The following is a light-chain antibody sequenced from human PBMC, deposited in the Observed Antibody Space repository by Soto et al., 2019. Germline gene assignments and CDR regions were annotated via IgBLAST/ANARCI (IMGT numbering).Light chain of an antibody. V-gene: IGLV2-23*02. CDR3: CPCGGSGPV. Sequence: QSVLTQPASVSGSPGQSITISCTGTSSDVGSYNLVSWYQQNPGKAPKLLIYEVSKRPSGVSNRFSGSKSGNTTSLTISGLQAEDEANYYRCPCGGSGPVFGTGTKVTVL. J-gene: IGLJ1*01. CDR2: EVS. CDR1: SSDVGSYNL.